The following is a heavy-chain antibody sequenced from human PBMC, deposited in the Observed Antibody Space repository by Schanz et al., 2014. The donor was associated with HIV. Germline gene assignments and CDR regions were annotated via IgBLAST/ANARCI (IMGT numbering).Heavy chain of an antibody. Sequence: QVQLVQSGAEVKKPGASVRVSCKASEYTFTGYYVHWVRQAPGQGLEWMGWINPNEGDTKFAQKFRGRVTMTRDTSVNTASMEVSRLMSDDTAVYYCARNQYQMLPFDSWGQGTLVTVSS. V-gene: IGHV1-2*02. CDR3: ARNQYQMLPFDS. D-gene: IGHD2-15*01. J-gene: IGHJ4*02. CDR1: EYTFTGYY. CDR2: INPNEGDT.